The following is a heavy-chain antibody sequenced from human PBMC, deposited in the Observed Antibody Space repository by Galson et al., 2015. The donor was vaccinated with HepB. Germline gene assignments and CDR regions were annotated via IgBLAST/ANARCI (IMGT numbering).Heavy chain of an antibody. V-gene: IGHV1-46*03. J-gene: IGHJ3*02. D-gene: IGHD6-19*01. CDR1: GYTFTSYY. CDR2: INPSGGST. Sequence: SCKASGYTFTSYYMHWVRQAPGQGLEWMGIINPSGGSTSYAQKFQGRVTMTRDTSTSTVYMELSSLRSEDTAVYYCARLAVAGTKAFDIWGQGTMVTVSS. CDR3: ARLAVAGTKAFDI.